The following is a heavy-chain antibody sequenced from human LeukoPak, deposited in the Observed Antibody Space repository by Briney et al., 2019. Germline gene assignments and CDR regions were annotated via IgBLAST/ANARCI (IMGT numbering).Heavy chain of an antibody. CDR3: ARQRGYYDSSGYYPLYYFDY. CDR2: IYHSGST. D-gene: IGHD3-22*01. Sequence: PSETLSLTCAVSGYSISSGYYWGWIRQPPGKGLEWIGSIYHSGSTYYNPSLKSRVTISVDTSKNQFSLKLSSVTAADTAVYYCARQRGYYDSSGYYPLYYFDYWGQGTLVTVSS. J-gene: IGHJ4*02. CDR1: GYSISSGYY. V-gene: IGHV4-38-2*01.